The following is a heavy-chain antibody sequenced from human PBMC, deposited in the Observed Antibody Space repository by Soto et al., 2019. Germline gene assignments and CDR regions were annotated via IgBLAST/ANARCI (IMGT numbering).Heavy chain of an antibody. Sequence: ASVKVSCKPSAYTFTSYGISRVRQAPGQGLEWMGWISAYNGNTNYAQKLQGRVTMTTDTSTSTAYMELRSLRSDDTAVYYCARGPKRGYFDYWGQGTLVTVSS. CDR2: ISAYNGNT. V-gene: IGHV1-18*01. CDR1: AYTFTSYG. J-gene: IGHJ4*02. CDR3: ARGPKRGYFDY. D-gene: IGHD3-16*01.